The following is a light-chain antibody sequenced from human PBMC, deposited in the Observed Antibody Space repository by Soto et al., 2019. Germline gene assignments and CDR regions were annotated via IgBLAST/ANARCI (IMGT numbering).Light chain of an antibody. V-gene: IGKV1-9*01. CDR2: AAS. CDR3: QQHNSSPPF. J-gene: IGKJ3*01. Sequence: DIQLTQSPSFLSASVGDRATITCRASQGISSYLAWYQQKPGKAPKLLIYAASTLQSGVPSRFGGSGSGTEFSLTISSLQAEDFATYDRQQHNSSPPFFGPGTKVDIK. CDR1: QGISSY.